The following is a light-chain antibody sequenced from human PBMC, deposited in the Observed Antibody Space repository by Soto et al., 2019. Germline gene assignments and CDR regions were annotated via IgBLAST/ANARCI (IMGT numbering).Light chain of an antibody. CDR1: QGIRTY. J-gene: IGKJ1*01. Sequence: IQMTKSPSSLSASVGDRVTITCRASQGIRTYLAWYQQKPGNVPKLLIFSASTLQSGVPPRFSGSGSGTDFTLTISSLQPEDVASYYCRKYDSAPWTFGQGTKVEIK. V-gene: IGKV1-27*01. CDR3: RKYDSAPWT. CDR2: SAS.